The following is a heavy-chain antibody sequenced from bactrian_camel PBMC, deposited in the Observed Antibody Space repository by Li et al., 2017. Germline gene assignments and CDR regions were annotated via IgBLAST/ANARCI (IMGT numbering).Heavy chain of an antibody. CDR2: FYIGAGLT. V-gene: IGHV3S40*01. J-gene: IGHJ4*01. D-gene: IGHD4*01. Sequence: VQLVESGGDSVQAGGSLRLSCKITGDPYSSNCRAWFRQAPGKEREGVAAFYIGAGLTYYADSVKGRFTVSQDNAKNTVYLQMNNLKPDDTAVYHCAQESTRATSLSILGPCYWGGTQVTVS. CDR1: GDPYSSNC.